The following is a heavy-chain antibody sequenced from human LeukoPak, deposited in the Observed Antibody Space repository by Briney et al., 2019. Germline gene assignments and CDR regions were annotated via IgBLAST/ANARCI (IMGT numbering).Heavy chain of an antibody. J-gene: IGHJ4*02. CDR1: GGTFSSYA. D-gene: IGHD5-12*01. Sequence: ASVKVSCKASGGTFSSYAISWVRQAPGQGLEWMGGIIPIFGTANYAQKFQGRVTITADESTSTAYMELSSLRSEDTAVYYCARLGGGMVATGAGGYWGQGTLVTVSS. V-gene: IGHV1-69*13. CDR2: IIPIFGTA. CDR3: ARLGGGMVATGAGGY.